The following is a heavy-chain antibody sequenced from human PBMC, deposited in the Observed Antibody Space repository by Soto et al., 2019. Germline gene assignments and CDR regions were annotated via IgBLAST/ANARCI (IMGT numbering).Heavy chain of an antibody. V-gene: IGHV1-69*13. CDR3: ATSTSVDGIYSSGWFFVY. CDR1: GATFSSYA. Sequence: SVKVSCKASGATFSSYAISWVRQAPGQGLEWMGGIIPIFGTANYAQKFQGRVTITADESTSTAYMELSSLRSEDTAVYYCATSTSVDGIYSSGWFFVYWGQRTLVTVFS. CDR2: IIPIFGTA. D-gene: IGHD6-19*01. J-gene: IGHJ4*02.